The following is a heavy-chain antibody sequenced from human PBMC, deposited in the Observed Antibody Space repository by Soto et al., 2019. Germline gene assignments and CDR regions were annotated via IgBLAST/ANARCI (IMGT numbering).Heavy chain of an antibody. D-gene: IGHD3-10*01. Sequence: SETLSLTCAVYGGSFSGYYWSWIRQPPGKGLEWIGEINHRGSTNYNPSLKSRVTISVDTSKNQFSLNLSSVTAADTAVYYCARDQNGSGNYYPRFFDYWGQGTLVTVSS. CDR3: ARDQNGSGNYYPRFFDY. CDR2: INHRGST. V-gene: IGHV4-34*01. CDR1: GGSFSGYY. J-gene: IGHJ4*02.